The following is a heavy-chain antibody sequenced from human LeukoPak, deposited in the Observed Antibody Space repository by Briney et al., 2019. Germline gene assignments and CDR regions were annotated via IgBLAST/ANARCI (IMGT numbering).Heavy chain of an antibody. CDR1: EFSVGSNY. D-gene: IGHD3-9*01. V-gene: IGHV3-53*01. CDR2: IYSGGST. CDR3: AEGGGFDWLNYYYMDV. J-gene: IGHJ6*03. Sequence: PGGSLRLSCAASEFSVGSNYMTWVRQAPGKGLEWVSLIYSGGSTYYADSVKGRFTISRDNSKNTLYLQMSSLRAEDTAVYYCAEGGGFDWLNYYYMDVWGKGTTVIISS.